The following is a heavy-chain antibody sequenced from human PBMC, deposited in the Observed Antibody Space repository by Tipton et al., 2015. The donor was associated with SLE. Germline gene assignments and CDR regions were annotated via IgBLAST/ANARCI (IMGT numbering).Heavy chain of an antibody. CDR2: IHERGST. Sequence: GLVKPSETLSLTCTVSGDSNTFSTSYWGWIRQSPGKGLEWIGSIHERGSTFYNPSLQSRVTLSVDTSKNQFSLKLSSVTAADTAVYYCARGLRYFDWLSPWYFDLWGRGTLVTVSS. CDR3: ARGLRYFDWLSPWYFDL. V-gene: IGHV4-39*07. D-gene: IGHD3-9*01. CDR1: GDSNTFSTSY. J-gene: IGHJ2*01.